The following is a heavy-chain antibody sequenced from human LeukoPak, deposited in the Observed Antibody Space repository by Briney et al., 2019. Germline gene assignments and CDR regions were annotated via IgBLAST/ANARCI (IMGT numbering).Heavy chain of an antibody. Sequence: ASVKVSCKASGGTFSSYAISWVRQAPGQGLEWMGGIIPIFGTANYAQKFQGRVTITADESTSTAYMELSSLRSEDTAVYYCARASLYSSSSPGNWFDPWGQGTLVTVSS. J-gene: IGHJ5*02. CDR1: GGTFSSYA. D-gene: IGHD6-6*01. CDR3: ARASLYSSSSPGNWFDP. CDR2: IIPIFGTA. V-gene: IGHV1-69*13.